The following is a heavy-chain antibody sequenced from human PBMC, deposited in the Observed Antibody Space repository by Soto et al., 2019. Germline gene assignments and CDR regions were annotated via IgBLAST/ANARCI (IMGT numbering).Heavy chain of an antibody. CDR2: FRESGGTT. CDR3: TKDSHWAIISPTHDY. D-gene: IGHD2-2*01. Sequence: VQLWDSGGGLVQPVGSLRLSCAASGFSFSSSAMSWVRQAPGKRLEWVSTFRESGGTTHYADPVKGRFTISRDTSNNIPFLQVNGLRADDTAIDYCTKDSHWAIISPTHDYWGQGTLVTVSS. CDR1: GFSFSSSA. V-gene: IGHV3-23*01. J-gene: IGHJ4*02.